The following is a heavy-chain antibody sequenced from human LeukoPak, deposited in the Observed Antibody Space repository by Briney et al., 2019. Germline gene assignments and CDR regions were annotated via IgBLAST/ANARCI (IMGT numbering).Heavy chain of an antibody. Sequence: SVKVSCKASGGTLSSYAISWVRQAPGQGLEWMGRIIPILGIANYAQKFQGRVTITADKSTSTAYMELSSLRSEDTAVYYCARRGIDYGDSTAFDPWGQGTLVTVSS. CDR2: IIPILGIA. J-gene: IGHJ5*02. CDR1: GGTLSSYA. D-gene: IGHD4-17*01. V-gene: IGHV1-69*04. CDR3: ARRGIDYGDSTAFDP.